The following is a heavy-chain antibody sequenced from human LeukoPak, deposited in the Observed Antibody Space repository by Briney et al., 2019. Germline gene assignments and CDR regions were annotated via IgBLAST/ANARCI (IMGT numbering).Heavy chain of an antibody. D-gene: IGHD2-2*01. Sequence: GGSLRLSCAASGFTVSSNYMSWVRQAPGKGLEWVSVIYSGGSTYYADSVKGRFTISRDNSKNTLYLQMNSLRAEDTAVYYCAKEGEDIVVVPAASQGYYYYYYMDVWGKGTTVTVSS. CDR2: IYSGGST. CDR1: GFTVSSNY. J-gene: IGHJ6*03. CDR3: AKEGEDIVVVPAASQGYYYYYYMDV. V-gene: IGHV3-53*01.